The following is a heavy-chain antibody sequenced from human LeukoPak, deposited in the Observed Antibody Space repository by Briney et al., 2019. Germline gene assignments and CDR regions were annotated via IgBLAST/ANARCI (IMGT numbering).Heavy chain of an antibody. CDR1: GFTFSSYG. J-gene: IGHJ4*02. Sequence: PGGSLRLSCAASGFTFSSYGMHWVRQAPGKGLEWVAVIWYDGSNKYYADSVKGRFTISRDNSKNTLYLQMNSLRAEDTAVYYCAREYYYDSSNFDYWGQGTLVTVSS. V-gene: IGHV3-33*01. CDR2: IWYDGSNK. D-gene: IGHD3-22*01. CDR3: AREYYYDSSNFDY.